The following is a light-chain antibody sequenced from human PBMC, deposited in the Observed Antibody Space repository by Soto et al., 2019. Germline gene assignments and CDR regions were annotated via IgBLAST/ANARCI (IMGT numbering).Light chain of an antibody. CDR1: QDISNY. V-gene: IGKV1-33*01. Sequence: IRMTQYPSSLSASVGDRVTITCQASQDISNYLNWYQQKPGKAPKLLIYDASNLETGVPSRFSGSGSGTDFTFTISSLQPEDIATYYCQQYDILQLTSGGVSKADIK. CDR2: DAS. CDR3: QQYDILQLT. J-gene: IGKJ4*01.